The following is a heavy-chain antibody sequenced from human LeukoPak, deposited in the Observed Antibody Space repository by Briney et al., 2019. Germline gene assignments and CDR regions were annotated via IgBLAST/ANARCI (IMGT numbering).Heavy chain of an antibody. D-gene: IGHD5-12*01. CDR2: MNPNSGNT. CDR1: GYTFTSYD. J-gene: IGHJ6*03. Sequence: ASVKVSCKASGYTFTSYDINWVRQAPGQGLEWMGWMNPNSGNTGYAQKFQGRVTMTRNTSISTAYMELSSLRSEDTAVYYCARGVRGYSGYDIRSVYYYYYYMDVWGKGTTVTISS. V-gene: IGHV1-8*01. CDR3: ARGVRGYSGYDIRSVYYYYYYMDV.